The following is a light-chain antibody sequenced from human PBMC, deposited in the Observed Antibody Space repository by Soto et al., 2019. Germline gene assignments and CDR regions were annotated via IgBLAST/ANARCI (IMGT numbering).Light chain of an antibody. Sequence: EIVLTQSPGPLSLSPGERATLSCRASQTVISNYLAWYQQKPGQAPRLLIHTASRRATGIPDRFGGSGSGTDFTLTISRLDPEDFEVYFCQQYATSPITFGQGTRLEIK. J-gene: IGKJ5*01. CDR3: QQYATSPIT. V-gene: IGKV3-20*01. CDR1: QTVISNY. CDR2: TAS.